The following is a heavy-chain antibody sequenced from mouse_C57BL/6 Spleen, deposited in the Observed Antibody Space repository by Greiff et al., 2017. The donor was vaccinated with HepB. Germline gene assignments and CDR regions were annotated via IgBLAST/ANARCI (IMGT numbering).Heavy chain of an antibody. CDR1: GFTFSNYW. D-gene: IGHD1-1*01. Sequence: EVKVEESGGGLVQPGGSMKLSCVASGFTFSNYWMNWVRQSPEKGLEWVAQIRLKSDNYATHYAESVKGRFTISRDDSKSSVYLQMNNLRAEDTGIYYCTGRHYYYGSFDYWGQGTTLTVSS. CDR2: IRLKSDNYAT. CDR3: TGRHYYYGSFDY. J-gene: IGHJ2*01. V-gene: IGHV6-3*01.